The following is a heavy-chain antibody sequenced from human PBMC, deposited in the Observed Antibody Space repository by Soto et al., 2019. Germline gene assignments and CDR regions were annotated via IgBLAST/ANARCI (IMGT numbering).Heavy chain of an antibody. J-gene: IGHJ6*03. CDR1: GGSFSAYY. CDR2: INHSGST. D-gene: IGHD6-19*01. Sequence: SETRSLPYAVYGGSFSAYYWSWIRQPPGKGLEWIGEINHSGSTNYNPSLQSRVTISVDTSKNQFSLKLTSVTAADTAVYYCSRASGYSNGWGNYYYYMDVWGEGPTVTVS. V-gene: IGHV4-34*01. CDR3: SRASGYSNGWGNYYYYMDV.